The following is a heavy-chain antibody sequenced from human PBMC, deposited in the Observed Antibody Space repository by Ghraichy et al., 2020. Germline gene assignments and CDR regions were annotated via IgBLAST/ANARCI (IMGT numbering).Heavy chain of an antibody. CDR3: ARGSRRALDY. D-gene: IGHD3-10*01. J-gene: IGHJ4*02. Sequence: LSLTCAASGFTFSSYSMNWVRQAPGKGLEWVSYISSSSSTIYYADPVKGRFTISRDNAKNSLYLQMNSLRDEDTAVYYCARGSRRALDYWGQGTLVTVSS. CDR2: ISSSSSTI. CDR1: GFTFSSYS. V-gene: IGHV3-48*02.